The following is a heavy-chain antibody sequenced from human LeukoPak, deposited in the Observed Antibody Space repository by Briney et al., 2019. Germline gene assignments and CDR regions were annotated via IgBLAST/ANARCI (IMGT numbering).Heavy chain of an antibody. CDR3: ARVGYSYGLDYFDY. J-gene: IGHJ4*02. Sequence: GGSLRLSCAASGFTFSSYEMNWVRQAPGKGLEWVSYISSSGSTIYYSDSVKGRFTISRDNAKNSLYLQMNSLRAQDTAVYYCARVGYSYGLDYFDYWGQGNLVTVSS. CDR1: GFTFSSYE. D-gene: IGHD5-18*01. V-gene: IGHV3-48*03. CDR2: ISSSGSTI.